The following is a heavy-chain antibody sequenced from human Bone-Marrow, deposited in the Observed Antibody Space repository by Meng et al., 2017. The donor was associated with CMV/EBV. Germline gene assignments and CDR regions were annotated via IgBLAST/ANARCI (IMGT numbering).Heavy chain of an antibody. CDR2: ISSSGSTI. CDR1: GFTFSSYE. D-gene: IGHD1-7*01. V-gene: IGHV3-48*03. CDR3: ARDLWTTRETGTRGGHYYYGMDV. J-gene: IGHJ6*02. Sequence: GESLKISCAASGFTFSSYEMNWVRQAPGKGLEWVSYISSSGSTIYYADSVKGRFTISRDNAKNSLYLQMNSLRAEDTAVYYCARDLWTTRETGTRGGHYYYGMDVWVQGTTVTVPS.